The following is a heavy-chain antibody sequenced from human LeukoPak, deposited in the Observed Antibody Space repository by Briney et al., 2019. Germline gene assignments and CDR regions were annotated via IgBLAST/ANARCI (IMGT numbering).Heavy chain of an antibody. Sequence: GGSLRLSCAASGFTFDDYGMSWVRQAPGKGLEWVSGINWNGGSTGYADSVKGRFTISRDNAKNSLYLQMNSLRAEDTALYHCARDFTMGSVVRESAFDIWGQGTMVTVSS. D-gene: IGHD3-10*01. J-gene: IGHJ3*02. CDR2: INWNGGST. CDR1: GFTFDDYG. V-gene: IGHV3-20*01. CDR3: ARDFTMGSVVRESAFDI.